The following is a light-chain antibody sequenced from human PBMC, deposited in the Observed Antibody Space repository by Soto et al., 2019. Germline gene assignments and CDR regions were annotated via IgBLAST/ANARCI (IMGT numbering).Light chain of an antibody. CDR2: GAY. Sequence: SAITLSQSPAERATLSCRASQSVSNNYLAWYQQTPGQAPWLLIDGAYNRATGIPDRFGGSGSGTDFTRTNSSQAEDNLAVYCLQVYSIPGTFGQGTKVDI. J-gene: IGKJ1*01. CDR3: QVYSIPGT. V-gene: IGKV3-20*01. CDR1: QSVSNNY.